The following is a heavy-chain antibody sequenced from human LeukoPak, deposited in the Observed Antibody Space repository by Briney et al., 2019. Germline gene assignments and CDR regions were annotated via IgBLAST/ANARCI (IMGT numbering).Heavy chain of an antibody. CDR1: GFTFSNYG. CDR3: AKESGATWNIDS. D-gene: IGHD1/OR15-1a*01. Sequence: PGGSLRLSCAASGFTFSNYGMAWVRPVPGKGLEWVSAISATASSTYYADSVKGRFTISRDNSKNTLYLQMSSLRAEDTAVYYCAKESGATWNIDSWGQGTLVTVSS. J-gene: IGHJ4*02. V-gene: IGHV3-23*01. CDR2: ISATASST.